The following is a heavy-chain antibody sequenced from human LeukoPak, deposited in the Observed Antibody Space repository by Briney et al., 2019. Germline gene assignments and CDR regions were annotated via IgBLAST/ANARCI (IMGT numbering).Heavy chain of an antibody. J-gene: IGHJ4*02. CDR3: ARGLEESGGLIVTLSC. CDR2: IYYSGST. V-gene: IGHV4-59*01. D-gene: IGHD3-10*01. CDR1: GGSISSYY. Sequence: SETLSLTCTVSGGSISSYYWSWIRQPPGKGLEWIGYIYYSGSTNYNPSLKSRVTISVDTSKNQFSLKLSSVTAADTAVYYCARGLEESGGLIVTLSCWGQGTLVTVSS.